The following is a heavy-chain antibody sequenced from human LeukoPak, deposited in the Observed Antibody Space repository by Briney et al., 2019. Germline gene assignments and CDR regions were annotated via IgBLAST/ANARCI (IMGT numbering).Heavy chain of an antibody. CDR1: VYSFRRYA. CDR3: ANDNIVVVPAAIMNY. V-gene: IGHV3-23*01. D-gene: IGHD2-2*02. CDR2: ISGRGGST. Sequence: GGSLRLSCAPSVYSFRRYAIRWVRHALGKGLERGSAISGRGGSTYYADSVKGRFTISRDNSKNTLYLQMNSLRAEDTDVYYCANDNIVVVPAAIMNYWGQGTLVTVSS. J-gene: IGHJ4*02.